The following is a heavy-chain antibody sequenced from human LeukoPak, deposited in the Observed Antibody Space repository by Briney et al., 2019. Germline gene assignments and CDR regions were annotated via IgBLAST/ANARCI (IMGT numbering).Heavy chain of an antibody. Sequence: SETLSLTCTGSGYSISSGYYWGWIRQPSGEGLEWIGSIYHSGSTYYNPSLKSRVTISVDTSKNQFSLKLSSVTAADTAVYYCARDRPHYFDASGGGRGTLFTVSS. CDR1: GYSISSGYY. D-gene: IGHD3-9*01. CDR2: IYHSGST. V-gene: IGHV4-38-2*02. CDR3: ARDRPHYFDASG. J-gene: IGHJ4*02.